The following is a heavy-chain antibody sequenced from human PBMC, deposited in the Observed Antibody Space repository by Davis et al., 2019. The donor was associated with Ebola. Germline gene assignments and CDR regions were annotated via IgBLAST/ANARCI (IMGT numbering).Heavy chain of an antibody. Sequence: GESLKISCAASGFTFSNAWMSWVRQAPGKGLEWVGRIKSKTDGGTTDYAAPVKGRFTISRDDSKNTLYLQMNSLKTEDTAVYYCTTEPFSGSIVVVVAAPFDYWGQGTLVTVSS. V-gene: IGHV3-15*01. J-gene: IGHJ4*02. D-gene: IGHD2-15*01. CDR1: GFTFSNAW. CDR2: IKSKTDGGTT. CDR3: TTEPFSGSIVVVVAAPFDY.